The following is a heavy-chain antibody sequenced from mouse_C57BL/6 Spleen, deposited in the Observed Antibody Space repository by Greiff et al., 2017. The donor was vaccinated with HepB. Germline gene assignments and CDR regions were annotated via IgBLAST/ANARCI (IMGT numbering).Heavy chain of an antibody. CDR1: GYTFTSYW. D-gene: IGHD2-12*01. J-gene: IGHJ2*01. CDR3: ARSYDVEYFDY. V-gene: IGHV1-69*01. Sequence: QVQLQQPGAELVMPGASVKLSCKASGYTFTSYWMHWVKQRPGQGLEWIGEIDPSDSYTNYNQKFKGKSTLTVDKSSSTAYMQLSSLTSEDSAVYYCARSYDVEYFDYWGQGTTLTVSS. CDR2: IDPSDSYT.